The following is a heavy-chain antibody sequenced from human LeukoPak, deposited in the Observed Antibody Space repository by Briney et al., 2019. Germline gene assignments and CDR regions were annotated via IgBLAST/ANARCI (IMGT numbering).Heavy chain of an antibody. CDR3: AKDQNAIAVAFDY. D-gene: IGHD6-19*01. J-gene: IGHJ4*02. CDR1: GFTFDDYA. CDR2: ISWNSGTI. V-gene: IGHV3-9*01. Sequence: GRSLRLSSAASGFTFDDYAMHWVRQAPGKGLEWVSGISWNSGTIGYADSVKGRFTISRDNAKNSLYLQMNSLRAEDTALYYCAKDQNAIAVAFDYWGQGTLVTVSS.